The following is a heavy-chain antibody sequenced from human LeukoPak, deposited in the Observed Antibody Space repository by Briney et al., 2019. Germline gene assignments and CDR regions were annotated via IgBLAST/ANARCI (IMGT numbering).Heavy chain of an antibody. CDR1: GYTFTGYY. CDR3: ARIPRIAARYYFDY. D-gene: IGHD6-13*01. CDR2: ISPNSGGT. J-gene: IGHJ4*02. V-gene: IGHV1-2*02. Sequence: ASVKVSCKASGYTFTGYYMHWVRQAPGQGLEWMGWISPNSGGTNYAQKFQGRVTMTRDTYISTAYMELSRLRSDDTAVYYCARIPRIAARYYFDYWGQGTLVTVSS.